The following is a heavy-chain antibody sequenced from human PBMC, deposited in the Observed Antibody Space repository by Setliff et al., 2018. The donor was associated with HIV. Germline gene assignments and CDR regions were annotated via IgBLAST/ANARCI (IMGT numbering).Heavy chain of an antibody. CDR3: ASRVYYYDSSGYLREEGFDP. CDR1: GGSITSSTFY. CDR2: IYHSGTT. Sequence: SETLSLTCNVSGGSITSSTFYWAWIRQPPGEGLEWIGTIYHSGTTYHNPSLKSRVIMSVDTSKNQFSLKLSSVTAADAAVYYCASRVYYYDSSGYLREEGFDPWGQGTLVTVS. D-gene: IGHD3-22*01. J-gene: IGHJ5*02. V-gene: IGHV4-39*01.